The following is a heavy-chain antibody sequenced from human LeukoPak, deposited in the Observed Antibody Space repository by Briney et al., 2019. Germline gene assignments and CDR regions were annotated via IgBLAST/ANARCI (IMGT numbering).Heavy chain of an antibody. V-gene: IGHV3-23*01. Sequence: GGCLRLSCAASGFTFSTYAMGWVRQAPGKGLEWVSAISGSGGSTYYADSVEGRFTISRDNSKNTLHLQMNSLRAEDTAVYYCAKRGVTGYKEAFDYWGQGTLVTVSS. CDR2: ISGSGGST. CDR1: GFTFSTYA. J-gene: IGHJ4*02. CDR3: AKRGVTGYKEAFDY. D-gene: IGHD3-9*01.